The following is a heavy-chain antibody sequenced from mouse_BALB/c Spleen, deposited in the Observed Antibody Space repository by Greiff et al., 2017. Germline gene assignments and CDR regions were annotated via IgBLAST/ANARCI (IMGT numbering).Heavy chain of an antibody. V-gene: IGHV7-3*02. CDR2: IRNKANGYTT. Sequence: EVQVVESGGGLVQPGGSLRLSCATSGFTFTDYYMSWVRQPPGKALEWLGFIRNKANGYTTEYSASVKGRFTISRDNSQSILYLQMNTLRAEDSATYYCARDKKYGNYGDYAMDDWGQGTSVTVSS. CDR3: ARDKKYGNYGDYAMDD. CDR1: GFTFTDYY. J-gene: IGHJ4*01. D-gene: IGHD2-10*02.